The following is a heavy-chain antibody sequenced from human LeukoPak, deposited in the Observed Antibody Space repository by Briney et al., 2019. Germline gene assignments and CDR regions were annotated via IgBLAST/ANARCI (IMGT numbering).Heavy chain of an antibody. Sequence: PGGSLRLSCAASGFTFSSYGIHWVRQAPGKGLEWVAFIRYDGNNKYYEDSVKGRFTISRDNSKNSLYLQMNSLRAEDTAVYYCARDRDWNSGFDYWGQGTLVTVSS. J-gene: IGHJ4*02. CDR2: IRYDGNNK. V-gene: IGHV3-30*02. CDR3: ARDRDWNSGFDY. D-gene: IGHD1-7*01. CDR1: GFTFSSYG.